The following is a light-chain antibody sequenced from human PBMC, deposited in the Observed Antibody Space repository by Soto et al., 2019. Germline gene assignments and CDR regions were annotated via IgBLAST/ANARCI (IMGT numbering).Light chain of an antibody. CDR2: AAS. CDR1: QGIGVY. Sequence: DIHMTQSPSSLSASLGDRVTITCRASQGIGVYLAWFQQKPGKVPRLLIYAASALQSGVPSRFSGGGSGTDFTLTINSLQPEDVATYYCQKYNSAPLTFGGGTKVEIK. V-gene: IGKV1-27*01. J-gene: IGKJ4*01. CDR3: QKYNSAPLT.